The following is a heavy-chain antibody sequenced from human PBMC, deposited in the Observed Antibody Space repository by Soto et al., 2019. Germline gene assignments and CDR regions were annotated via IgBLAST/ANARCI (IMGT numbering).Heavy chain of an antibody. V-gene: IGHV1-8*01. Sequence: ASVKVSCKASGYSFTSYDINWVRQATGQGLEWMGWMNPNNGNTDYAQKFQGRVTMTRNSSTSTAYMELSSLRSEDTAVYYCARGRRSGGSCYLYWGQGTLVTVSS. J-gene: IGHJ4*02. CDR1: GYSFTSYD. CDR3: ARGRRSGGSCYLY. CDR2: MNPNNGNT. D-gene: IGHD2-15*01.